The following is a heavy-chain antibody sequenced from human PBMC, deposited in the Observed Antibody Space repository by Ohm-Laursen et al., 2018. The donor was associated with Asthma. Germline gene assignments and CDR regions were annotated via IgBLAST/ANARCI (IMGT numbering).Heavy chain of an antibody. Sequence: SLRLSCAASGLTFSSYSMNWVRQAPGKGLEWVSYISSSSSTIYYADSVKGRFTISRDNAKNPLYLQMNSLRAEDTAVYYCASPLWFRELSGIWGQGTLVTVSS. J-gene: IGHJ4*02. CDR3: ASPLWFRELSGI. CDR2: ISSSSSTI. V-gene: IGHV3-48*04. D-gene: IGHD3-10*01. CDR1: GLTFSSYS.